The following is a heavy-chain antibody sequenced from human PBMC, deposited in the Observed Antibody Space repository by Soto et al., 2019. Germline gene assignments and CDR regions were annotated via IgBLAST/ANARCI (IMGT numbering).Heavy chain of an antibody. D-gene: IGHD6-6*01. CDR2: VYYSGGT. CDR3: ARVAARGSAQHYYYVMDV. J-gene: IGHJ6*02. CDR1: SGSISSGYYY. V-gene: IGHV4-31*03. Sequence: SETLSLTCTVSSGSISSGYYYWSWIRQHPGKGLEWIGYVYYSGGTNYNPSLRSRVAISVDTSKNQFSLKLNTVTAADTAVYYCARVAARGSAQHYYYVMDVWGQGTTVTVSS.